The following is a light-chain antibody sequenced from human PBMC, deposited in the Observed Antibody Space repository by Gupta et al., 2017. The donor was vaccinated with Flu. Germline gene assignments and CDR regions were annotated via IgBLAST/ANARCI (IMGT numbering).Light chain of an antibody. CDR1: NSNIGINP. V-gene: IGLV1-44*01. CDR2: SNT. CDR3: ATWDDNLNAYV. Sequence: QSVLTQPPSASGTPGQIFTISCSGSNSNIGINPVNWYQQLPGTVPNLLIYSNTFRPSGVPDRFSASKSGTSASLAISGLQSEDEADYYCATWDDNLNAYVFGTGTKVTVL. J-gene: IGLJ1*01.